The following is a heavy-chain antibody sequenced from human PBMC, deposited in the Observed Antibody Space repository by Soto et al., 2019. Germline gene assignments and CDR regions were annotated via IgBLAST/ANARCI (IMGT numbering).Heavy chain of an antibody. Sequence: EVQLVESGGGLVQPGGSLRLSCAASGFTFSNYGMDWDRQAPGKGLEWVSYISSSSTTVSYADSGKGRFTISRDNAKNSLYLQMNSLRAEDTAVYYCARGGAARPDYWGQGTLVTVSS. CDR3: ARGGAARPDY. CDR2: ISSSSTTV. J-gene: IGHJ4*02. V-gene: IGHV3-48*01. CDR1: GFTFSNYG.